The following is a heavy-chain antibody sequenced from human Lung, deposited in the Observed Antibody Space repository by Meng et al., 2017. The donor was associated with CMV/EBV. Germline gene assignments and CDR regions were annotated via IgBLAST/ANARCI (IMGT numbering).Heavy chain of an antibody. V-gene: IGHV4-4*02. Sequence: GQVQDPGPGLLKPSGTLSRTCAVSGGSISSSNWWSWVRQPPGKGLEWIGEIYHSGSTNYNPSLKSRVTISVDKSKNQFSLKLSSVTAADTAVYYCASFPPPGKQWLVTDYWGQGTLVTVSS. CDR2: IYHSGST. CDR1: GGSISSSNW. D-gene: IGHD6-19*01. J-gene: IGHJ4*02. CDR3: ASFPPPGKQWLVTDY.